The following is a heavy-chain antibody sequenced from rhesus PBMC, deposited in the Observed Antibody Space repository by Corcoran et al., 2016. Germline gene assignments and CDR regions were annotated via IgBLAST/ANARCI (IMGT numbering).Heavy chain of an antibody. D-gene: IGHD6-31*01. CDR3: ARGVVAAAGIFDY. V-gene: IGHV2S2*01. J-gene: IGHJ4*01. CDR2: IDLDYDK. Sequence: QVTLKESGPPLLKPTQTLTLTCTFPGFSLSTSGMRVSCIGQPQGKALEWLARIDLDYDKYYSTSLKSRLTISKDTSKTQVVLTMTNMDPVDTATYYCARGVVAAAGIFDYWGQGVLVTVSS. CDR1: GFSLSTSGMR.